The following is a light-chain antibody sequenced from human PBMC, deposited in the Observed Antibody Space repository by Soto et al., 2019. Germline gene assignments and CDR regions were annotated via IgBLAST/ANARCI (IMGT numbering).Light chain of an antibody. CDR3: QQYDNFPYT. Sequence: DVQLTQSPSSLSASVGDRVTITCQASQDISNYLSWFQQQPGKAPKLLIYDASKLHTGVPSRFSGSGSGTDFTFSINSLQPEDIATYFCQQYDNFPYTFGQGTKLEIE. CDR2: DAS. J-gene: IGKJ2*01. CDR1: QDISNY. V-gene: IGKV1-33*01.